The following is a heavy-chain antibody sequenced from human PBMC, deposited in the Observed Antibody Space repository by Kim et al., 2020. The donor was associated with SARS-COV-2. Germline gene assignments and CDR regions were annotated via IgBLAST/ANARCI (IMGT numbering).Heavy chain of an antibody. J-gene: IGHJ4*02. CDR2: INAGNGYT. Sequence: ASVKVSCKASGYTFTSFAIHWVRQAPGQSPEWMGWINAGNGYTEYSQRFQGRVTITRETSASTAYMELSSLTSEDTAVYYCARGAAGVSYHTYWGQGTLV. V-gene: IGHV1-3*01. CDR1: GYTFTSFA. D-gene: IGHD3-10*01. CDR3: ARGAAGVSYHTY.